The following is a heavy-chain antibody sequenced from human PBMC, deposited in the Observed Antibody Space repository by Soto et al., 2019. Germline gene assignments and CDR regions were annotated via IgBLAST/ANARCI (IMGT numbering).Heavy chain of an antibody. CDR1: GLSLSDAGVG. CDR2: IFSNDEK. CDR3: ARWEIQLWAYDP. V-gene: IGHV2-26*01. J-gene: IGHJ5*02. Sequence: QVTLKESGPVLVKPTDTLTLTCAVSGLSLSDAGVGVSWIRQPPGKALEWLAHIFSNDEKAYSTSLKRRLTISKDTSKSQVVLTMTNMDPVDTATYYCARWEIQLWAYDPWGQGTLVTVSS. D-gene: IGHD5-18*01.